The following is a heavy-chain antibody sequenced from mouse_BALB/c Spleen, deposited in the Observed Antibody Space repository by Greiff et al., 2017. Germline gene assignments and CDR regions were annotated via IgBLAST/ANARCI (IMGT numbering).Heavy chain of an antibody. D-gene: IGHD2-4*01. V-gene: IGHV6-6*02. J-gene: IGHJ3*01. CDR2: IRLKSNNYAT. CDR3: TRMGITAWFAY. Sequence: DVMLVESGGGLVQPGGSMKLSCVASGFTFSNYWMNWVRQSPEKGLEWVAEIRLKSNNYATHYAESVKGRFTISRDDSKSSVYLQMNNLRAEDTGIYYCTRMGITAWFAYWGQGTLVTVSA. CDR1: GFTFSNYW.